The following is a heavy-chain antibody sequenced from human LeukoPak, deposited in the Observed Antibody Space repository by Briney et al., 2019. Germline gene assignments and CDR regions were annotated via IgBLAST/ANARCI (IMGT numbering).Heavy chain of an antibody. CDR2: TYYRSKWYN. CDR1: GDSVSSNGAS. Sequence: SQTLSLTCAISGDSVSSNGASWNWIRQSPSRGLEWLGRTYYRSKWYNDYAVSVKSRITINPDTSKNQFSLQLNSVTPEDTAVYYCARAMRIAAAGTFYFDYWGQGTLVTPSA. V-gene: IGHV6-1*01. J-gene: IGHJ4*02. CDR3: ARAMRIAAAGTFYFDY. D-gene: IGHD6-25*01.